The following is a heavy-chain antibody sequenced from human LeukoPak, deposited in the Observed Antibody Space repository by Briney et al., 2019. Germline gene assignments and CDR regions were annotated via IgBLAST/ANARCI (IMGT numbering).Heavy chain of an antibody. CDR1: GYTFTSYD. J-gene: IGHJ5*02. CDR2: MNPNSGNT. Sequence: ASVKVSCKASGYTFTSYDINWVRQATGQGLEWMGWMNPNSGNTGYAQKFQGRVTMPRNTSISTAYMELSNLRSEDTAVYYCARHTYYYDSSGYYNWFDPWGQGTLVNVSS. D-gene: IGHD3-22*01. CDR3: ARHTYYYDSSGYYNWFDP. V-gene: IGHV1-8*01.